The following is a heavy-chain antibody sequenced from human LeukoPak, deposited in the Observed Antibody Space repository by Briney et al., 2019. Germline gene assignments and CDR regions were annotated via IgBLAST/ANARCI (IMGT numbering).Heavy chain of an antibody. J-gene: IGHJ4*02. CDR2: ISAYNGNT. Sequence: ASVKVSCKASGYTFTSYGISWVRQAPGQGLEWMGWISAYNGNTNYAQKLQGRVTMTTDTSTSTAYMELRSLRSDDTAVYYCARVQGSEPPKVWFGELSYPNPDFDYWGQGTLVTVSS. V-gene: IGHV1-18*01. CDR3: ARVQGSEPPKVWFGELSYPNPDFDY. CDR1: GYTFTSYG. D-gene: IGHD3-10*01.